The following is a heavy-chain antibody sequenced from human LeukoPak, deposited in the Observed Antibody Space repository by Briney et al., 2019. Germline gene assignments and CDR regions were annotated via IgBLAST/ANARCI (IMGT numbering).Heavy chain of an antibody. D-gene: IGHD3-10*01. CDR3: ARAVGPYGSGSYTFDY. CDR2: IYYSGST. CDR1: GGSISSGGYS. V-gene: IGHV4-31*03. Sequence: SQTLSLTCTVSGGSISSGGYSWSWIRQHPGKGLEWIGYIYYSGSTYYNPSLKSRVTISVDTSKNQFSLKLSSVTAADTAVYYCARAVGPYGSGSYTFDYWGQGTLVTVSS. J-gene: IGHJ4*02.